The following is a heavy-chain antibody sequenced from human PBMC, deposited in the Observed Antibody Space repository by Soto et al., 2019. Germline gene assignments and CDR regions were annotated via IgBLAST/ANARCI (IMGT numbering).Heavy chain of an antibody. J-gene: IGHJ6*02. CDR2: ISAYNGNT. Sequence: ASVKVSCKASGYTFTSYGISWVRQAPGQGLEWMGWISAYNGNTNHAQKLQGRVTMTTDTSTSTAYMELRSLRSDDTAVYYCARVRGIAARPYYYGMDVWGQGTTVTVS. D-gene: IGHD6-6*01. V-gene: IGHV1-18*01. CDR1: GYTFTSYG. CDR3: ARVRGIAARPYYYGMDV.